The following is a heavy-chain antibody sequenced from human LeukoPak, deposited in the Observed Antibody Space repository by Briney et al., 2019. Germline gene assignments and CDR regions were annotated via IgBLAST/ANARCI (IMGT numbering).Heavy chain of an antibody. Sequence: SETLSLTCTVSGGSISSYYWSWIRQPPGKGLEWIGYIYYSGSTNYNPSLKSRVTISVDTSKNQFSLKLSSVTAADTAVYYCARDGCSSTSCYTMSWFDPWGQGTLVTVSS. J-gene: IGHJ5*02. CDR2: IYYSGST. CDR1: GGSISSYY. CDR3: ARDGCSSTSCYTMSWFDP. V-gene: IGHV4-59*01. D-gene: IGHD2-2*02.